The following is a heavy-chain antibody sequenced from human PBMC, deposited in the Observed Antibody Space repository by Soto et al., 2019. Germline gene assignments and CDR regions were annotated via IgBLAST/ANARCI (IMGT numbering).Heavy chain of an antibody. CDR2: FNGEGSSR. V-gene: IGHV3-74*01. J-gene: IGHJ5*02. D-gene: IGHD2-8*01. Sequence: EVHLVESGGDLVQPGGALRLSRATSGFPFKLPWVHLVRQVPRKGPVCVSRFNGEGSSRAQADAVNGRFINSRDNAKNVLYLQMNSLRVDDSALYYCTRELIEVNGAIRWFDPWGRGTLVNVSS. CDR3: TRELIEVNGAIRWFDP. CDR1: GFPFKLPW.